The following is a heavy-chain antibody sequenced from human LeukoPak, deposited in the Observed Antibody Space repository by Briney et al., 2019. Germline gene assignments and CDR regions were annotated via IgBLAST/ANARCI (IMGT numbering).Heavy chain of an antibody. CDR3: ARGLGFDP. V-gene: IGHV4-61*08. Sequence: PSETLSLTCTVSGGPVSSGGYHWSWIRQPPGKGPEWLAYMYYSGSATYNPSLKSRVTISVDTSKNQFSLKLSSVTAADTAVYYCARGLGFDPWGQGTLVTVSS. CDR1: GGPVSSGGYH. CDR2: MYYSGSA. J-gene: IGHJ5*02.